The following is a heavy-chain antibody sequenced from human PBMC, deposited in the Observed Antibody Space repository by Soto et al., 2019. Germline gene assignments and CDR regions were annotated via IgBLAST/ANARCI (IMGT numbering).Heavy chain of an antibody. V-gene: IGHV4-31*03. CDR3: ARQGYTYDPFFDY. D-gene: IGHD5-18*01. Sequence: QVLLQESGPGLVKPSQTLSLTCTVSSGSITSGGHYWSWIRQHPGKGLEWIGYIYHSGSTYSNPAXXXRXXISVDTSKNQFSLKLTSVTAADTAVYYCARQGYTYDPFFDYWGRGTLVTVSS. CDR2: IYHSGST. CDR1: SGSITSGGHY. J-gene: IGHJ4*02.